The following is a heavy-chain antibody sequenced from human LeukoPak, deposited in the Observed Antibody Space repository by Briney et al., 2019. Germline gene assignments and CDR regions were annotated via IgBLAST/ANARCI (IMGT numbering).Heavy chain of an antibody. V-gene: IGHV3-23*01. D-gene: IGHD3-22*01. CDR2: ISNNGGCT. J-gene: IGHJ4*02. Sequence: GGSLRLSCAASGYTFSSSAMSWVRQAPGKGLEWVSAISNNGGCTYYADSVKGRFTISRDNAKNSLYLQMNSLRAEDTAVYYCARDPLYYDSSGYSYWGQGTLVTVSS. CDR3: ARDPLYYDSSGYSY. CDR1: GYTFSSSA.